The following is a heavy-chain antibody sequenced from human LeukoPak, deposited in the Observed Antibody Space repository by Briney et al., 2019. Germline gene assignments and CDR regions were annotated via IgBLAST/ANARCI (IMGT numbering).Heavy chain of an antibody. CDR3: ARVDTAMNNYYYYGMDV. J-gene: IGHJ6*02. CDR2: INPSGGST. CDR1: GYTFTSYY. Sequence: ASVKVSCKASGYTFTSYYMHWVRQAPGQGLEWMGIINPSGGSTSYAQKFQGRVTMTRDTSTSTVYMELSSLRSGDTAVYYCARVDTAMNNYYYYGMDVWGQGTTVTVSS. V-gene: IGHV1-46*01. D-gene: IGHD5-18*01.